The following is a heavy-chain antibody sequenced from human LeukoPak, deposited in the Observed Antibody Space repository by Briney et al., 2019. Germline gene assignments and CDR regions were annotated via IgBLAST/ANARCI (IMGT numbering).Heavy chain of an antibody. V-gene: IGHV4-4*09. CDR3: ATSHDVKTAPYDL. Sequence: SETLSLTCTVSGGSISSFGWSWVRQSPGKGLEWIGYIFTSGRTDYNPSLKSRGTMSVDTSKNQLSMELRFLTAADTAVYYCATSHDVKTAPYDLWGQGTLVTVSS. J-gene: IGHJ5*02. CDR2: IFTSGRT. D-gene: IGHD2-21*01. CDR1: GGSISSFG.